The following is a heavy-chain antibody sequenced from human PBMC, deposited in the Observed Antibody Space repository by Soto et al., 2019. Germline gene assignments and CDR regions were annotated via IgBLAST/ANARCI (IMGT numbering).Heavy chain of an antibody. CDR2: ISYDGSNK. Sequence: LRLSCAASGFTFSSYGMHWVRQAPGKGLEWVAVISYDGSNKYYADSVKGRFTISRDNSKNTLYLQMNSLRAEDTAVYYCAKDRVVVVPAAITYYYGMDVWGQGTTVTVSS. J-gene: IGHJ6*02. CDR3: AKDRVVVVPAAITYYYGMDV. D-gene: IGHD2-2*02. CDR1: GFTFSSYG. V-gene: IGHV3-30*18.